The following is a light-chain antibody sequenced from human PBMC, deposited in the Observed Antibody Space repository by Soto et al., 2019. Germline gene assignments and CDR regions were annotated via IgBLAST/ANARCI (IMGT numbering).Light chain of an antibody. CDR3: QQRGSLPRT. V-gene: IGKV3-11*01. Sequence: EVVLTHSPATLSLSPGERATPSCRASQGVNNYLAWYQQKPGQSPMLLIFATSNRPTCIPARFSGSGSGTDFTLTIRSLAPEDFAVYYCQQRGSLPRTFGQGTKLELK. J-gene: IGKJ2*01. CDR1: QGVNNY. CDR2: ATS.